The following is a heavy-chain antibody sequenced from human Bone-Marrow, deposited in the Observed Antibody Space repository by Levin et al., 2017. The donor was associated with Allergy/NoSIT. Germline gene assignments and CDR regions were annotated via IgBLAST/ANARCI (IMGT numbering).Heavy chain of an antibody. CDR1: GFIFSRNA. Sequence: GGSLRLSCAASGFIFSRNAMHWVRQAPGKGLEWVAVISYDGRKKYYADSVKGRFTISRDNSKNTLYLQMNSLRAEDTAVYYCARDARELSPPGGYYYYYMDVWGKGTTVTVSS. V-gene: IGHV3-30*04. CDR3: ARDARELSPPGGYYYYYMDV. J-gene: IGHJ6*03. CDR2: ISYDGRKK. D-gene: IGHD3-16*02.